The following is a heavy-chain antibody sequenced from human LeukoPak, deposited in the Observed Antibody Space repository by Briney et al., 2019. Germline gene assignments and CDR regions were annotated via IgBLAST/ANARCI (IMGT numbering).Heavy chain of an antibody. J-gene: IGHJ4*02. CDR2: ISGSGGST. D-gene: IGHD3-22*01. CDR3: ATWDYYDSSAFDY. V-gene: IGHV3-23*01. Sequence: GGSLRLSCAASGFTFSSYAMSWVRQAPGKGLEWVSAISGSGGSTYYADSVKGRFTISRDNSKNTLYLQMNSLRAEGTAVYYCATWDYYDSSAFDYWGRGTLVTVSS. CDR1: GFTFSSYA.